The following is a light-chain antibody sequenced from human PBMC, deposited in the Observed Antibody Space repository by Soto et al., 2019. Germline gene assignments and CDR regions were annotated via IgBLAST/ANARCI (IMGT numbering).Light chain of an antibody. CDR3: QQYNSFSGI. Sequence: DIQMTQSPSTLSASVGDRVMITCRASQSISPGLAWYQQNPGKAPKLLILDASRLQSGVQSRFSGSGSGIAFTLTISSLQSDDFATYYCQQYNSFSGIFGQGTKLEIK. V-gene: IGKV1-5*01. J-gene: IGKJ2*02. CDR1: QSISPG. CDR2: DAS.